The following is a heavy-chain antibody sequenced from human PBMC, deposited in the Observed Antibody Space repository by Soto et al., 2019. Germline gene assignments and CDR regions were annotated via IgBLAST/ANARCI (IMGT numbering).Heavy chain of an antibody. CDR2: IKTKTDGGTR. V-gene: IGHV3-15*01. CDR3: TIDHGSGWAY. CDR1: GFTFSNAW. J-gene: IGHJ4*02. Sequence: EVQLVESGGGLVKPGGSLRLSCAASGFTFSNAWMIWVRQAPGKGLEWVGRIKTKTDGGTRDYAAALKDRFTISRDDSKNTLYLQMHGLKTEDTAFYYCTIDHGSGWAYWGQGTLVTVSS. D-gene: IGHD6-19*01.